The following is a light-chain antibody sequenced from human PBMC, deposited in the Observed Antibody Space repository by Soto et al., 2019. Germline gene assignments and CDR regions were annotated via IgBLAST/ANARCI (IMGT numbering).Light chain of an antibody. J-gene: IGKJ2*01. Sequence: EIVLTQSPATLSLSPGERATLSCRASQSVSSNLAWYQQKPGQAPRLLIYDASNRATGIPARFSGSGSGTDFTLTISSLEPEDFAVYYCQQRSNCMYTFGQGTKVEIK. CDR3: QQRSNCMYT. CDR2: DAS. V-gene: IGKV3-11*01. CDR1: QSVSSN.